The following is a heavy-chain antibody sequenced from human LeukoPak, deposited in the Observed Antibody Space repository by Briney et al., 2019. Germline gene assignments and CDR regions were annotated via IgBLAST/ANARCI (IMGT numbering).Heavy chain of an antibody. Sequence: GESLKISCKGSGYSFTSYWIGWVRQMPGKGLERMGIIYPGDSDTRYSPSFQGQVTISADKSISTAYLQWSSLKASDTAMYYCARRGQFHPGPHEDDAFDIWGQGTMVTVSS. CDR2: IYPGDSDT. CDR3: ARRGQFHPGPHEDDAFDI. CDR1: GYSFTSYW. D-gene: IGHD2-8*02. J-gene: IGHJ3*02. V-gene: IGHV5-51*01.